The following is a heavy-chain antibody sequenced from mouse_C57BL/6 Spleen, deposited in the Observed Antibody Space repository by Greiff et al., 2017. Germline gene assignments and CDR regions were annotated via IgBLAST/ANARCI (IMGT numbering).Heavy chain of an antibody. CDR1: GYAFTNYL. CDR2: INPGSGGT. D-gene: IGHD2-5*01. Sequence: VKLMESGAELVRPGTSVKVSCKASGYAFTNYLIEWVKQRPGQGLEWIGVINPGSGGTNYNEKFKGKATLTADKSSSTAYMQLSSLTSEDSAVYFCARSRGYSNYGWFAYWGQGTLVTVSA. J-gene: IGHJ3*01. V-gene: IGHV1-54*01. CDR3: ARSRGYSNYGWFAY.